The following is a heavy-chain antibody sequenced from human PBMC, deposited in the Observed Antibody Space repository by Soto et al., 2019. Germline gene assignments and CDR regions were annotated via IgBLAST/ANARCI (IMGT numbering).Heavy chain of an antibody. Sequence: EVQLVESGGGLVQPGRSPRLSCAASGFTFDNCGMHWVRQAPGKGLEWVSGISWDSGTIGYADSVKGRFTISRDDAKNSLYLQMNSLRREDTALYYCVQGRYPTMATPLDHWGQGTLVTVSS. V-gene: IGHV3-9*01. D-gene: IGHD1-1*01. CDR2: ISWDSGTI. CDR1: GFTFDNCG. J-gene: IGHJ5*02. CDR3: VQGRYPTMATPLDH.